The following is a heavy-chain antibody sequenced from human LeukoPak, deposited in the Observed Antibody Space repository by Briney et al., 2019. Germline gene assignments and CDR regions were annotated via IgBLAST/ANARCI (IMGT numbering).Heavy chain of an antibody. CDR3: ASGLGYSSSWYVAPFDY. V-gene: IGHV3-30*04. J-gene: IGHJ4*02. Sequence: PGGSLRLSCAASEFTFSSNAMHWVRQAPGKGLEWVAVISYDGSNKYYADSVKGRFTISRDNSKNTLYLQMNSLRAEDTAVYYCASGLGYSSSWYVAPFDYWGQGTLVTVSS. D-gene: IGHD6-13*01. CDR2: ISYDGSNK. CDR1: EFTFSSNA.